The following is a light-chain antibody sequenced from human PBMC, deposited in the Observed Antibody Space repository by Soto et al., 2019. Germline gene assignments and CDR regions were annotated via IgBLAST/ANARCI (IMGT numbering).Light chain of an antibody. CDR3: QQYGSSPQWT. CDR2: GAS. V-gene: IGKV3-20*01. CDR1: QSVSSSY. J-gene: IGKJ1*01. Sequence: DIVLTQSPGTLSLSPGERAPLSCRASQSVSSSYLAWYQQKPGQAPRLLIYGASSRATGIPDRFSGSGSGTDFTLTISRLEPEDFAVYYCQQYGSSPQWTFGQGTKVDIK.